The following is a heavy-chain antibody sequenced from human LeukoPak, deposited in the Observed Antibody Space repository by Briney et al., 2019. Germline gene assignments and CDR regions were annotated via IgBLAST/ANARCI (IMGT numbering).Heavy chain of an antibody. CDR1: GGSINSGAYY. J-gene: IGHJ4*02. Sequence: SETLSLTCTVSGGSINSGAYYWTWIRQHPGKGLEWIGHIYYSGSPYYNPSLKSRVTISVDTSKNQFSLKLSSVTAADTAVYYCARATATVVTDWGQGTLVTVSS. CDR2: IYYSGSP. CDR3: ARATATVVTD. D-gene: IGHD4-23*01. V-gene: IGHV4-31*03.